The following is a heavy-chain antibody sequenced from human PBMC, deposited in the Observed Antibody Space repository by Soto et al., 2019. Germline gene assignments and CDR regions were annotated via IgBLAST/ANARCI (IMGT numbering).Heavy chain of an antibody. V-gene: IGHV3-23*01. J-gene: IGHJ6*02. CDR2: ISGSGGST. Sequence: PGGSLRLSCAASGFTFSSYAMSWVRQAPGKGLEWVSAISGSGGSTYYADSVKGRFTISRDNSKNTLYLQMNSLRAEDTAVYYCARDYLLRGEYYYYGMDVWGQGTTVTVSS. D-gene: IGHD2-21*01. CDR3: ARDYLLRGEYYYYGMDV. CDR1: GFTFSSYA.